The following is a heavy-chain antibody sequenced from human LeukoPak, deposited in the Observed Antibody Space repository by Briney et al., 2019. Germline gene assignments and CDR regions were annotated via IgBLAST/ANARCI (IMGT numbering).Heavy chain of an antibody. CDR2: ISSSGSTI. D-gene: IGHD3-10*01. V-gene: IGHV3-48*03. Sequence: PGGSLRLSCAASGFTFSSYEMNSVRQDPGEGLEWVSYISSSGSTIYYADSVKGRFTISRDNSLYLQMNSLRAEDTAVYYCARSRSGTYYNADVWGKGTTVTISS. CDR3: ARSRSGTYYNADV. CDR1: GFTFSSYE. J-gene: IGHJ6*04.